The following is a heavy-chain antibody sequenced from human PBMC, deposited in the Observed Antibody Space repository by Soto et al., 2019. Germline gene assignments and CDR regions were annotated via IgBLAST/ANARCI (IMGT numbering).Heavy chain of an antibody. CDR1: GFTFSSYS. CDR2: ISSSSSYI. Sequence: EVQLVESGGGLVKPGGSLRLSCTTSGFTFSSYSMNWVRQAPGKGLEWVSSISSSSSYIYYGDSVRGRFTISRDNAKNSLSMQSTSLSAEDTAVYYCASDVGYCSGGSCYALYASDIWGQGTMVTVSS. CDR3: ASDVGYCSGGSCYALYASDI. J-gene: IGHJ3*02. V-gene: IGHV3-21*01. D-gene: IGHD2-15*01.